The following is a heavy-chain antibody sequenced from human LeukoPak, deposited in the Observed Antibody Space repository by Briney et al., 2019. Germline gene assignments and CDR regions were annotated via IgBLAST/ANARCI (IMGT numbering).Heavy chain of an antibody. CDR1: GGSISSYY. Sequence: SETLSLTCTVSGGSISSYYWSWIRQPPGKGLEWIGYIYYSGSTNYNPSLKSRVTISVDTSKNQFSLKLSSVTAADTAVYYCARASWGYYGSGKIGFDPWGQGTLVTVSS. V-gene: IGHV4-59*01. D-gene: IGHD3-10*01. J-gene: IGHJ5*02. CDR3: ARASWGYYGSGKIGFDP. CDR2: IYYSGST.